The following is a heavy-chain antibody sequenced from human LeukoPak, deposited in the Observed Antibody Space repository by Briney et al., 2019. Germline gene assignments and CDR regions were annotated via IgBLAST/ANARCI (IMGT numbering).Heavy chain of an antibody. CDR2: IYYTGAT. CDR1: GGFINSYY. J-gene: IGHJ3*02. D-gene: IGHD4-11*01. CDR3: ARDRRESSKPNDAFDI. Sequence: SETLSLTCGVSGGFINSYYWSWIRQSPGKGLEWIGYIYYTGATYYNPSLESRVTISIDTSKRQLSLELRSVTAADSAVYFCARDRRESSKPNDAFDIWGQGTMVTVSA. V-gene: IGHV4-59*01.